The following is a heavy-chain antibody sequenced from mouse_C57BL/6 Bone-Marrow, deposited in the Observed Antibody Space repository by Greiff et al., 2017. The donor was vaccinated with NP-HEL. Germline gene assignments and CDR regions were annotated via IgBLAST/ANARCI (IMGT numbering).Heavy chain of an antibody. CDR3: ARFFAY. V-gene: IGHV5-12*01. CDR2: ISNGGGST. J-gene: IGHJ3*01. Sequence: EVHLVESGGGLVQPGGSLKLSCAASGFTFSDYSMYWVRQTPEKRLEWVAYISNGGGSTYYPDTVKGRFTISRDNAKNTLYLHMSRLKSEDTAMYYCARFFAYWGQGTLVTVSA. CDR1: GFTFSDYS.